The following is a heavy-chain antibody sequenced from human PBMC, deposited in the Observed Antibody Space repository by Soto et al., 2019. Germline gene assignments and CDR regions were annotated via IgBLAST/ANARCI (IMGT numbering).Heavy chain of an antibody. Sequence: QVQLVESGGGVVQPGRSLRLSCAASGFTFSSYGMHWVRQAPGKGLEWVAVIWYDGSNKYYADSVKGRFTISRDNSKNTLYLQMNSLRVEDTAVYYCARDRWNCSGGSCSYYFDYWGQGTLVTVSS. CDR1: GFTFSSYG. J-gene: IGHJ4*02. D-gene: IGHD2-15*01. V-gene: IGHV3-33*01. CDR3: ARDRWNCSGGSCSYYFDY. CDR2: IWYDGSNK.